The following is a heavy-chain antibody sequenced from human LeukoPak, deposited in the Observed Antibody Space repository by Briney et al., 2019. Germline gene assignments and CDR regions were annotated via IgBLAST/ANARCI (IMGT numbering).Heavy chain of an antibody. V-gene: IGHV4-4*09. D-gene: IGHD2-2*01. CDR3: ARATQRYCSGTTCFPSWFDT. CDR2: THTSGSP. CDR1: GGSMTHYF. Sequence: SGTLSLTCTVSGGSMTHYFWNWIRQAPGKGLKWIGYTHTSGSPDYSRSLKSRVTISLDTSKNHFSLMLSSVTAADTAVYFCARATQRYCSGTTCFPSWFDTWGQGTLATVSS. J-gene: IGHJ5*02.